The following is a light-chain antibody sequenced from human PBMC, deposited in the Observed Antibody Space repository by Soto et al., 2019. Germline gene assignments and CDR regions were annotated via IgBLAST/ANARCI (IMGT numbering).Light chain of an antibody. CDR1: SSDIGTNY. CDR3: AGWDDSLSGFYV. Sequence: QSVLTQPPSVSGTPGQWITISCSGSSSDIGTNYVYWYQQLPGAAPKLLIYRNNQRPSGVPDRFSGSKSGTSASLAISGLRSEDDAEYHCAGWDDSLSGFYVFGTGTKVTVL. V-gene: IGLV1-47*01. CDR2: RNN. J-gene: IGLJ1*01.